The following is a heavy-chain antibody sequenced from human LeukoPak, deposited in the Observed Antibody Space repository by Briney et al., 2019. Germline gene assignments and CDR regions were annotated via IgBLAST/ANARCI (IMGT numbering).Heavy chain of an antibody. D-gene: IGHD3-16*01. CDR2: TYYSGST. J-gene: IGHJ5*02. Sequence: SETLSLTCTVSGGSISSYYWSWIRQPPGKGLEWIGYTYYSGSTKYNPSLKSRVTISIDTSKNQLSLKLRSVTAADTAVYYCARGGGPFDPWGQGTLVTVSS. CDR3: ARGGGPFDP. CDR1: GGSISSYY. V-gene: IGHV4-59*01.